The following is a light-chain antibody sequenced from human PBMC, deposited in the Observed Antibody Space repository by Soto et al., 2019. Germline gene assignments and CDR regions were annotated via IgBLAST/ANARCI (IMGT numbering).Light chain of an antibody. Sequence: QSVLTQPPSASGTPGQRVTFSCSGGSSNIGTNAVNWYQQLPGTAPKLLIYNNNQRPSGVPDRFSGSKSGTSASLAISGLQSEDEADYYCAAWDDSLNGYVFGTGTKATVL. J-gene: IGLJ1*01. V-gene: IGLV1-44*01. CDR2: NNN. CDR1: SSNIGTNA. CDR3: AAWDDSLNGYV.